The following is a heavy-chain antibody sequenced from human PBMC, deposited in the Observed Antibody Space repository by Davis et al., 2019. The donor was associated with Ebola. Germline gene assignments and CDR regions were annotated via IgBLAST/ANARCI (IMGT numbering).Heavy chain of an antibody. CDR1: GGSISSYY. CDR3: AGGRRGRRGYQGDFDY. CDR2: IYTSGST. V-gene: IGHV4-4*07. J-gene: IGHJ4*02. D-gene: IGHD3-3*01. Sequence: PSETLSLTCTVSGGSISSYYWSWIRQPAGKGLEWIGRIYTSGSTNYNPSLKSRVTISVDTSKNQFSLKLSSVTAADTAGDYWAGGRRGRRGYQGDFDYWGQGTLVTVSS.